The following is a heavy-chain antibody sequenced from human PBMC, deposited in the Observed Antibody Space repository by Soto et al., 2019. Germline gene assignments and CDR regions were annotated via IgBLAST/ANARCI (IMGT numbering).Heavy chain of an antibody. V-gene: IGHV1-69*04. D-gene: IGHD4-17*01. J-gene: IGHJ3*02. CDR2: IIPILGIA. CDR1: GYTFTDYD. Sequence: SVKVSCKASGYTFTDYDITWVRQAPGQGLEWMGRIIPILGIAHYAQKFQGRVTITADRSTSTAFMELSSLRSEDTAVYYCARDVDYGDYVGVFDIWGQGTMVTVSS. CDR3: ARDVDYGDYVGVFDI.